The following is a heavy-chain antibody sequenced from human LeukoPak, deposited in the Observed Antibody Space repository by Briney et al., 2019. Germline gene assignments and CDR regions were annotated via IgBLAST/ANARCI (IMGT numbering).Heavy chain of an antibody. V-gene: IGHV3-48*01. CDR2: ISSSSSTI. D-gene: IGHD3-3*01. CDR3: ARPKLRSYNWFDP. CDR1: GFNFSSYS. Sequence: GGSLRLSCAASGFNFSSYSMNWVRQAPGKGLEWVSYISSSSSTIYYADSVKGRFTISRDNAKNSLYLQMNSLRAEDTAVYYCARPKLRSYNWFDPWGQGTLVTVSS. J-gene: IGHJ5*02.